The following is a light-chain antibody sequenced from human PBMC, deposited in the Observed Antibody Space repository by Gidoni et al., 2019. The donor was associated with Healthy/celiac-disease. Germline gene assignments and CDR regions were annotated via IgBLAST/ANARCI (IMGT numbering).Light chain of an antibody. V-gene: IGKV3-15*01. Sequence: EIVITQSPATLSVSPGERATLSCRASQSVNSNLAWYQQKPGQAPRLLIYGASTRATGIPARFSGSGSGTEFTLTISSLQSEDFAVYYCQQYNNWPALTFGGGTKVEIK. CDR1: QSVNSN. CDR3: QQYNNWPALT. CDR2: GAS. J-gene: IGKJ4*01.